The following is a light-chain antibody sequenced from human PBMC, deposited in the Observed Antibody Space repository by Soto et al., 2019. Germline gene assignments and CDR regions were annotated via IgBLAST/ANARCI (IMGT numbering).Light chain of an antibody. J-gene: IGLJ2*01. CDR3: CSYAGSYTLV. V-gene: IGLV2-11*01. Sequence: QSALPQPRSVSGSPGQSVTISCTGTGSDVGGYNYVSWYQQHPGKAPKLMINDVTKRPSGVPDRFSGSKSGNTASLTISGLQAEDEADYYCCSYAGSYTLVFGGGTKLTVL. CDR1: GSDVGGYNY. CDR2: DVT.